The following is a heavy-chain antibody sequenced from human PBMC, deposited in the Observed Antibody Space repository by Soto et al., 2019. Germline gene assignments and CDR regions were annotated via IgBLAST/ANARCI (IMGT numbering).Heavy chain of an antibody. V-gene: IGHV1-18*01. CDR2: ISAYNGNT. CDR1: VYTFTSYG. J-gene: IGHJ6*03. Sequence: EASVKVSCKASVYTFTSYGISWVRQAPGQGLEWMGWISAYNGNTNYAQKLQGRVTMTTDTSTSTAYMELRSLRSDDTAVYYCARVITIFGVVTNYYYMDVWGKGTTVTAP. CDR3: ARVITIFGVVTNYYYMDV. D-gene: IGHD3-3*01.